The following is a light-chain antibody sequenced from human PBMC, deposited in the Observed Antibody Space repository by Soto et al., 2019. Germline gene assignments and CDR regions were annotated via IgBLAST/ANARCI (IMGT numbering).Light chain of an antibody. V-gene: IGKV3-20*01. CDR2: GAS. Sequence: EIVMTQSPATLSLSPGERATLSCRASQSVSSSYLAWYQQKPGQAPRLLIYGASSRATGIPDRFSGSGSGTDFTLTISSLEPEDFAVYYCQKYGSSPWTFGQGTKVDIK. CDR3: QKYGSSPWT. CDR1: QSVSSSY. J-gene: IGKJ1*01.